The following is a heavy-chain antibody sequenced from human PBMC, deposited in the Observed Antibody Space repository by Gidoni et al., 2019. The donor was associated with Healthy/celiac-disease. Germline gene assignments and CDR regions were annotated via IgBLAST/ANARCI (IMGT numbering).Heavy chain of an antibody. CDR3: ARGGSRNQEYYMDV. J-gene: IGHJ6*03. Sequence: QVQLVQSGAEVKKPGASGKVSCKADGCNFTRYYMHWVRQAPGQGLEWMGIINPSGGSTSYAQKFQGRVTMTRDTSTSTVYMELSSLRSADTAVYYCARGGSRNQEYYMDVWGKGTTVTVSS. CDR2: INPSGGST. CDR1: GCNFTRYY. D-gene: IGHD6-25*01. V-gene: IGHV1-46*01.